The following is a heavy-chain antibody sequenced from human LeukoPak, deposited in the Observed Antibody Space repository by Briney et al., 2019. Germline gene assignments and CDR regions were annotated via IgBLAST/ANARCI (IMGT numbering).Heavy chain of an antibody. CDR1: GFTFSSYW. V-gene: IGHV3-7*03. J-gene: IGHJ6*02. D-gene: IGHD3-16*01. Sequence: GGSLRLSCTASGFTFSSYWMNWARQAPGKGLEWVASINHNGNVNYYVDSVKGRFTISRDNAKNSLYLQMSNLRAEDTAVYFCARGGGLDVWGQGATVTVSS. CDR3: ARGGGLDV. CDR2: INHNGNVN.